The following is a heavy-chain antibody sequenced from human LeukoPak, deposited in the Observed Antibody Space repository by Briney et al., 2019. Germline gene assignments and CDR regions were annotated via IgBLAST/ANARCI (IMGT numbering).Heavy chain of an antibody. J-gene: IGHJ6*02. D-gene: IGHD3-10*01. CDR1: GGSFSGYY. CDR3: ARGGHYYGSGSRRRDGMDV. CDR2: INHSGST. Sequence: SETLSLTCAVYGGSFSGYYWSWIRQPPVKGLEWIGEINHSGSTNYNPSLKSRVTISVDTSKNQFSLKLSSVTAADTAVYYCARGGHYYGSGSRRRDGMDVWGQGTTVTVSS. V-gene: IGHV4-34*01.